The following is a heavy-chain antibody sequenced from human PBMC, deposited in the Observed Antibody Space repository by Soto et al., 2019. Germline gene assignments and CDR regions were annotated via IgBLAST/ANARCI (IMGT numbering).Heavy chain of an antibody. CDR2: VYFTGRA. CDR1: GYSISSGYF. J-gene: IGHJ4*02. CDR3: ARRVIAPVGAIDY. V-gene: IGHV4-38-2*01. Sequence: ASETLSLTCAVSGYSISSGYFWGCIRQPPGKGLEWIGSVYFTGRANYNPSLKSRVTISADTSKNQFSLKLRSVTAADTAVYYCARRVIAPVGAIDYWGQGALVTVSS. D-gene: IGHD1-26*01.